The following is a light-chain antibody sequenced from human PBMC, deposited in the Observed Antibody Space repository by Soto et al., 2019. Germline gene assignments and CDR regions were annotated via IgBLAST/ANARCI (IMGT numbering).Light chain of an antibody. V-gene: IGKV4-1*01. CDR3: QQYYSLPRT. CDR1: QSVLYTSNNKNY. J-gene: IGKJ4*01. Sequence: DIVMTQSPDSLAVSLGERATINCKSSQSVLYTSNNKNYIAWYQQKAGQPPKLLIYWASTRESGVPDRFSGSGSGTDFTLTISSLQAEDVAVYYCQQYYSLPRTFGGGTKVEIK. CDR2: WAS.